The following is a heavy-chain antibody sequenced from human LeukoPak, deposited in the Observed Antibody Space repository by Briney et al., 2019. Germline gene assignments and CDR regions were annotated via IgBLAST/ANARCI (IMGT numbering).Heavy chain of an antibody. CDR1: GGSINNYY. D-gene: IGHD3-16*01. Sequence: SETLSLTCTVSGGSINNYYWSWIRQPPGKGLEWIGYIYYSGSTDYNPSLKSRLTMSLDTSKNRFSLNLSSVTAADTAVYYCARAVITFGGAVAKGFDCWGQGTLVTVSS. CDR3: ARAVITFGGAVAKGFDC. J-gene: IGHJ4*02. CDR2: IYYSGST. V-gene: IGHV4-59*01.